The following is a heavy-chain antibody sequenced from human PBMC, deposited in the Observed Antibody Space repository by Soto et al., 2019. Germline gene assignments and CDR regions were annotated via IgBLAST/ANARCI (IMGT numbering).Heavy chain of an antibody. Sequence: ASVKVSCKASGGTFSSYTISWVRQAPGQGLEWMGRIIPILGIANYAQKFQGRVTITADKSTSTAYMELSSLRSEDTAVYYCARGGGDLLLRFLERSRSYYFDHWGQGTRVTSP. CDR1: GGTFSSYT. J-gene: IGHJ4*02. D-gene: IGHD3-3*01. V-gene: IGHV1-69*02. CDR3: ARGGGDLLLRFLERSRSYYFDH. CDR2: IIPILGIA.